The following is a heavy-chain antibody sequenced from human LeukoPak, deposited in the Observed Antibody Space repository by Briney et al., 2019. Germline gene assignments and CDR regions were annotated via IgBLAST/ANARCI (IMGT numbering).Heavy chain of an antibody. CDR3: ARLTRLSTSPDRYYFDY. CDR1: GGSISSYY. D-gene: IGHD6-6*01. Sequence: SETLSLTCTVSGGSISSYYWSWIRQPPGRGLEWIGYIHTSGSTNYNPSLKSRVTISVDTSENQFSLKLSSVTAADTAVYFCARLTRLSTSPDRYYFDYWGQGTLVTVSS. J-gene: IGHJ4*02. V-gene: IGHV4-4*09. CDR2: IHTSGST.